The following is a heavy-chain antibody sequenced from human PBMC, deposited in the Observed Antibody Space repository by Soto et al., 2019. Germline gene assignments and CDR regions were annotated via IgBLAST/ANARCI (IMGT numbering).Heavy chain of an antibody. Sequence: QVQLVESGGGVVQPGRSLRLSCSASGFTFSSYAIHWFRQAPGKGLEWVAGISYDGSNKYYADSVKGRFTISRDNSKNTLYLQMNSLRAEDTAVYYCARDPTVTIFGVVIAYYFDYWGQGTLVTVSS. CDR3: ARDPTVTIFGVVIAYYFDY. J-gene: IGHJ4*02. V-gene: IGHV3-30-3*01. CDR2: ISYDGSNK. CDR1: GFTFSSYA. D-gene: IGHD3-3*01.